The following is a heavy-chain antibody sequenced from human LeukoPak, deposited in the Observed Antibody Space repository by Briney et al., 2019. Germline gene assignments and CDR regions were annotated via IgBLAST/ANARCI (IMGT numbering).Heavy chain of an antibody. V-gene: IGHV3-9*01. Sequence: GGSLRLSCAASGFTFDDYAMHWVRQAPGKGLEWVSGISWNSGSIGYADSVKGRFTISRDNAKNSLYLQMNSLRAEDTALYYCAKDRWELLGAFDIWGQGTMVTVSS. CDR3: AKDRWELLGAFDI. D-gene: IGHD1-26*01. J-gene: IGHJ3*02. CDR2: ISWNSGSI. CDR1: GFTFDDYA.